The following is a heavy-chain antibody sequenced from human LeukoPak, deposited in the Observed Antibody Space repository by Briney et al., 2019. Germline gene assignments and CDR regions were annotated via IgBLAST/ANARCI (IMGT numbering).Heavy chain of an antibody. Sequence: GGPLSFSCQAPGFPFSFYSMNWFGQAPGRGWDGSPSFIGGSSYTYFADSVKGRFTISRDNAKNSLYLQMNSLRAEDTAVYYCARGDKYIAFSPPLQGFDYWGQGTLVTVSS. V-gene: IGHV3-21*01. CDR2: FIGGSSYT. CDR1: GFPFSFYS. J-gene: IGHJ4*02. CDR3: ARGDKYIAFSPPLQGFDY. D-gene: IGHD3-3*02.